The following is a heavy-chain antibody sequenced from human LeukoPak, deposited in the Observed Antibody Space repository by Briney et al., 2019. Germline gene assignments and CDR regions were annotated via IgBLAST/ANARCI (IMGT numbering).Heavy chain of an antibody. CDR2: ISLDGKNE. V-gene: IGHV3-30*04. Sequence: GGSLRLSCVASGLSFTTKAMHCVRQAPGEGLEWMSYISLDGKNESYADSVRVRFTIPRDNSRNTVYLQMNSLRPEDTAVYYCAAHLGSGWHLDYWGQGIRVTVSP. D-gene: IGHD6-19*01. J-gene: IGHJ4*02. CDR3: AAHLGSGWHLDY. CDR1: GLSFTTKA.